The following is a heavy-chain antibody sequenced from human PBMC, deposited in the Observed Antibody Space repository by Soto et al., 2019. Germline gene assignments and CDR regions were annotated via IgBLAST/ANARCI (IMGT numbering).Heavy chain of an antibody. J-gene: IGHJ4*02. CDR2: VSPSGSNT. D-gene: IGHD6-19*01. V-gene: IGHV3-23*01. Sequence: GGSLRLSCAVSGFIFSNYPMSWVRQAPGKGLEWVSSVSPSGSNTYYADSVKGRFTMSRDNSDNRLHLQMNSLTAEDTAVYFCARRDSSGWYSLDYWGQGTLVTVSS. CDR1: GFIFSNYP. CDR3: ARRDSSGWYSLDY.